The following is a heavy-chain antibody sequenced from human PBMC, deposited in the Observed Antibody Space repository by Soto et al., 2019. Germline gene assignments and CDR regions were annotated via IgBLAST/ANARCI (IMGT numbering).Heavy chain of an antibody. J-gene: IGHJ4*02. D-gene: IGHD2-2*01. CDR2: IIPIFGTA. CDR3: ARIYGVDVVAAAYYFDH. V-gene: IGHV1-69*01. Sequence: PVEVSCKACRGTFKSYAIRWARHDPGQGLEWMGGIIPIFGTANYAQKFQGRVTITADESTSTAYMELSSLRSEDTATYYCARIYGVDVVAAAYYFDHWGQGTLVTVSS. CDR1: RGTFKSYA.